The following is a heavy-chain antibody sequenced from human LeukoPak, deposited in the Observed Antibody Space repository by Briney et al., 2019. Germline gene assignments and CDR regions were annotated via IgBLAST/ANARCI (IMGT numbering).Heavy chain of an antibody. CDR2: IYYSGST. Sequence: PSETLSLTCTVSGGSISSSSYYWGWIRQPPGKGLEWIGSIYYSGSTYYNPSLKSRVTISVDTSKNQFSLKLSSVTAADTAVYYCARDTHHYDSSDCHYWGQGTLITVSS. V-gene: IGHV4-39*07. CDR3: ARDTHHYDSSDCHY. CDR1: GGSISSSSYY. J-gene: IGHJ4*02. D-gene: IGHD3-22*01.